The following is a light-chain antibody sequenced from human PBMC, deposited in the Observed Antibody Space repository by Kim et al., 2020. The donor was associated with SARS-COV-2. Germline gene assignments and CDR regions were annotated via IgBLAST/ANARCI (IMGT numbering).Light chain of an antibody. V-gene: IGLV1-44*01. CDR3: ATWDDSLNAWV. Sequence: GQRVTISCSGGNSNIGAKPVNWYQQFPGTAPKLLIYANDRRPSGVPDRFSVSQSGTSASLAISGLQSEDEADYYCATWDDSLNAWVFGGGTQLTVL. CDR1: NSNIGAKP. CDR2: AND. J-gene: IGLJ3*02.